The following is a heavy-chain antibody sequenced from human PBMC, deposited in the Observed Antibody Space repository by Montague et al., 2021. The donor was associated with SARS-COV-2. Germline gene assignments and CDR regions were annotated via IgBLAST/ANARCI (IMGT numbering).Heavy chain of an antibody. CDR2: IYFGGGT. Sequence: SETLSLTCTVSGGSISSSYYFWGWIRQPPGKGLEWIGSIYFGGGTYYNPPLKSRATISVDTSKNHFSLKLTAVTAADTAVYSCARDVGKGFSGYETEGGLDYWGQGTPVTVSS. J-gene: IGHJ4*02. CDR1: GGSISSSYYF. V-gene: IGHV4-39*07. D-gene: IGHD5-12*01. CDR3: ARDVGKGFSGYETEGGLDY.